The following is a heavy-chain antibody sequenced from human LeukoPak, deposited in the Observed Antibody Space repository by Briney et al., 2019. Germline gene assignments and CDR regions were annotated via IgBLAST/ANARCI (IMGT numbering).Heavy chain of an antibody. Sequence: PSETLSLTCAVYGGSFSGNSWSWFRQPPGKGLEWIGEINHSGSTNYNPSLKSRVTISVDTSKNQFSLKLSSVTAADTAVYYCARPFYGYYAYSDWGQGTLVTVSS. CDR1: GGSFSGNS. V-gene: IGHV4-34*01. CDR2: INHSGST. D-gene: IGHD5-18*01. J-gene: IGHJ4*02. CDR3: ARPFYGYYAYSD.